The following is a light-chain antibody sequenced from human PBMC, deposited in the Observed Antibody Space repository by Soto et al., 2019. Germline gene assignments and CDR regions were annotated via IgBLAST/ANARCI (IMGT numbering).Light chain of an antibody. Sequence: DIQMTQSPSSLSASVGDRVTITCRASQSMSSYLNCYQQKPGKAPKLLIYAASSLQSGVPSRFSGSGSGTDFTLTISSLQPEDFATYYCQQSYSTSRTFGQGTKVDI. V-gene: IGKV1-39*01. CDR1: QSMSSY. CDR2: AAS. J-gene: IGKJ1*01. CDR3: QQSYSTSRT.